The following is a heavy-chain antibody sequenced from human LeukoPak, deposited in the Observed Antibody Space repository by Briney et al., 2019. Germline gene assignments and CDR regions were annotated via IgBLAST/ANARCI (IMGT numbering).Heavy chain of an antibody. CDR1: GGTFSGYY. CDR3: ARGGLHRVQRGIAVADY. D-gene: IGHD6-19*01. J-gene: IGHJ4*02. CDR2: SNDSGGT. Sequence: SETLSLTCAVYGGTFSGYYWSWIRQPPGKRLEWVGESNDSGGTNYNPSLKSRVTISADKSKNQASLKLTSVTAADMAVYYCARGGLHRVQRGIAVADYWGQGTLVTVSS. V-gene: IGHV4-34*01.